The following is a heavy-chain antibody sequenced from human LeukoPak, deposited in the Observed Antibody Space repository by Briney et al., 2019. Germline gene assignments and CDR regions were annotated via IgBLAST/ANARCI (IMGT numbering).Heavy chain of an antibody. D-gene: IGHD3-22*01. CDR1: GGSISSSSYY. CDR2: IFYSGST. V-gene: IGHV4-39*07. CDR3: ARGTGFTMIVPGTRRYFQH. Sequence: SETLSLTCTVSGGSISSSSYYWGWIRQPPGKGLEWIASIFYSGSTYYNPSLKSRVTISVDTSKNQFSLKLSSVTAADTAVYYCARGTGFTMIVPGTRRYFQHWGQGTLVTVSS. J-gene: IGHJ1*01.